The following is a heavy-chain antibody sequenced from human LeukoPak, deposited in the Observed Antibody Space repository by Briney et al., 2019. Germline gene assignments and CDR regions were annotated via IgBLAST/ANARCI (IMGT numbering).Heavy chain of an antibody. Sequence: SVKVSCKSSGYTFTSYYMHWVRQAPGQGLEWMGIINPSGGSTSYAQKFQGRVTMTRDRSTSTVYMEMSSLRSEDTAVYYCARVAGGLGYCSSTSCSDFDYWGQGTLVTVSS. J-gene: IGHJ4*02. CDR1: GYTFTSYY. V-gene: IGHV1-46*01. CDR3: ARVAGGLGYCSSTSCSDFDY. CDR2: INPSGGST. D-gene: IGHD2-2*01.